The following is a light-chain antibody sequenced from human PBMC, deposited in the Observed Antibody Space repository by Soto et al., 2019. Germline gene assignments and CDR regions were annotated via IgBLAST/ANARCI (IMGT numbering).Light chain of an antibody. J-gene: IGLJ3*02. CDR1: SSDVGGYNY. CDR2: EVS. Sequence: QSALTQPTSASGSPGQSVTISCTGTSSDVGGYNYVSWYQQHPGKAPKLMIYEVSKRPSGVPDGFSGSKSGNTASLTVSGLQAEDEADYYCSSYAGRNTWVFGGGTKLTVL. CDR3: SSYAGRNTWV. V-gene: IGLV2-8*01.